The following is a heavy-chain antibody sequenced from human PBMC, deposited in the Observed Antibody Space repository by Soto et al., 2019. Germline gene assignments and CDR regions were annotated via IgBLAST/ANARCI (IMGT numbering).Heavy chain of an antibody. Sequence: QVQLVESGGGVVQPGRSLRLSCAASGFTFSRYGMQWVRQAPGKGLEWVAVIWYDGSNKYYADSVKGRLTISRDNSKNTLYLQMNSLGVEDTAVYYCARGTLRGDYGADYWGQGTLVTVSS. CDR1: GFTFSRYG. CDR3: ARGTLRGDYGADY. J-gene: IGHJ4*02. CDR2: IWYDGSNK. D-gene: IGHD2-21*02. V-gene: IGHV3-33*01.